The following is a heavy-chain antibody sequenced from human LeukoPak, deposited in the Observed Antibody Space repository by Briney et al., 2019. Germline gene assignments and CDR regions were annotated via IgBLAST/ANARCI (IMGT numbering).Heavy chain of an antibody. Sequence: ASVTVSCTASGYTFTNFYMHWVRQAPGQGLEWMGIINPSGGTTTYAQKFQGRVTMTRDTSTNTVYMDLSSLRSEDTAVYYCARDVSAGSQFFDYWGQGTLVTVSS. CDR2: INPSGGTT. J-gene: IGHJ4*02. CDR3: ARDVSAGSQFFDY. CDR1: GYTFTNFY. D-gene: IGHD6-19*01. V-gene: IGHV1-46*01.